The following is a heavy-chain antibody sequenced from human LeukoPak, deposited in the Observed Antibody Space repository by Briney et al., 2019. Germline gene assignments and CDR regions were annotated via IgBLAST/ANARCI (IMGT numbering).Heavy chain of an antibody. Sequence: GGSLRLSCAASGFTFSSYAMHWVRQAPGKGLEWVAVISYDGSNKYYADSVKGRFTISRDNSKNTLYLQMNSLRAEDTAVYYCARDARFRGSYAGDYWGQGTLVTVSS. D-gene: IGHD3-16*01. CDR2: ISYDGSNK. V-gene: IGHV3-30-3*01. CDR3: ARDARFRGSYAGDY. J-gene: IGHJ4*02. CDR1: GFTFSSYA.